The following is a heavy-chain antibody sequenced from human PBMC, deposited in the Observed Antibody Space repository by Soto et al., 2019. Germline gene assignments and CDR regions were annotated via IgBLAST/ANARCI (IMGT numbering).Heavy chain of an antibody. D-gene: IGHD2-8*01. Sequence: GPSVKVSCKASGYTFTGYYMHWVRQAPGQGLEWMGWINPNSGGTNYAQKFQGWVTMTRDTSISTAYMELSRLRSDDTAVYYCAREIKNCTNGVCYSQQGSGWFDPWGQGTLVTVSS. CDR1: GYTFTGYY. V-gene: IGHV1-2*04. CDR2: INPNSGGT. J-gene: IGHJ5*02. CDR3: AREIKNCTNGVCYSQQGSGWFDP.